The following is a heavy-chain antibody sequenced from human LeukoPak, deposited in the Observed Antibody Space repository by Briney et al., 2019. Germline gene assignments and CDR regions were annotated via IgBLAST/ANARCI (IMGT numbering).Heavy chain of an antibody. D-gene: IGHD4-17*01. J-gene: IGHJ3*02. V-gene: IGHV4-30-2*01. CDR3: ARDNYGDYRNAFDI. Sequence: SETLSLTCAVSGGSISSGGYSWSWIRQPPGKGLEWIGYIYHSGSTYYNPSLKSRVTISVVRSKNQFSLKLSSVTAADTAVYYCARDNYGDYRNAFDIWGQGTMVTVSS. CDR1: GGSISSGGYS. CDR2: IYHSGST.